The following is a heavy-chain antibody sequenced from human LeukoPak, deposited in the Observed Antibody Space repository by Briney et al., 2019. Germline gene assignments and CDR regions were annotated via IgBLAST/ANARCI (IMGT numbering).Heavy chain of an antibody. Sequence: ASVKVSCKASGYAFTNYYMHWVRQAPGQGLEWVGIINPSSGSTSYAQKFQGRVTMTRDTSTSTVYMELSSLRSEDTAVYYCARERGSIGFDYWGQGTLVTVSS. V-gene: IGHV1-46*01. D-gene: IGHD3-10*01. CDR2: INPSSGST. CDR1: GYAFTNYY. J-gene: IGHJ4*02. CDR3: ARERGSIGFDY.